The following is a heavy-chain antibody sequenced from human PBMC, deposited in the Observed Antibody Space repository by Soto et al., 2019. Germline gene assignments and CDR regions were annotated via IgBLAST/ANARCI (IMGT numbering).Heavy chain of an antibody. V-gene: IGHV4-30-4*01. CDR2: IYYSGNT. Sequence: SETLSLTCTVSGGSTSSDNYWSCIRQPPGKGLEWIGHIYYSGNTDYNPSLKSRLAISIDTSKNQFSLKLSSVTAADTAVYFCAREGGESSDGLYYFDSWGQGSLVTVSS. D-gene: IGHD3-16*01. J-gene: IGHJ4*02. CDR1: GGSTSSDNY. CDR3: AREGGESSDGLYYFDS.